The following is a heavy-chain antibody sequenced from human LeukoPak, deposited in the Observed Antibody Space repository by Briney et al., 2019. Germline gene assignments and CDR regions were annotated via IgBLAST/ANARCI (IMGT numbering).Heavy chain of an antibody. J-gene: IGHJ4*02. D-gene: IGHD6-19*01. CDR1: GFTFSGYW. Sequence: GGSLRLSCAASGFTFSGYWMNWVRQAPGKGLEWVANIKQDGSEKYYVDSVKGRFTISRDNAKNSLYLQMNSLRAEDTAVYFCAGGSGWVTDSWGQGTLVTVSA. CDR2: IKQDGSEK. CDR3: AGGSGWVTDS. V-gene: IGHV3-7*01.